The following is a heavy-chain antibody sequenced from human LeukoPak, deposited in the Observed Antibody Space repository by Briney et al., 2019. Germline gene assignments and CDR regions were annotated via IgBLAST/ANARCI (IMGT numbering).Heavy chain of an antibody. Sequence: PSETLSLTCTVSGGSISSSSYYWGWIRQPPGKGLEWIGSIYYSGSTNYNPSLKSRVTISVDTSNNQFSLKLSSVTAADTAVYYCARLLEFSPADYYYYYGMDVWGQGTTVTVSS. CDR2: IYYSGST. V-gene: IGHV4-39*07. CDR1: GGSISSSSYY. D-gene: IGHD3-16*02. J-gene: IGHJ6*02. CDR3: ARLLEFSPADYYYYYGMDV.